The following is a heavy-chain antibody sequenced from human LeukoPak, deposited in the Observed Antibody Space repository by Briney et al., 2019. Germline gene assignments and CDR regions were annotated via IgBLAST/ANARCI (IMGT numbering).Heavy chain of an antibody. CDR1: GFTFSSYA. Sequence: PGGSLRLSCAASGFTFSSYAMRWVRQAPGKGLEWVSAISGSGGSTYYADSVKGRFTISRDNSNNTLFLQMNSLRPEDTAVYYCAKSHSVGYRGYFDYWGQGTLVTVSS. D-gene: IGHD5-12*01. CDR2: ISGSGGST. V-gene: IGHV3-23*01. J-gene: IGHJ4*02. CDR3: AKSHSVGYRGYFDY.